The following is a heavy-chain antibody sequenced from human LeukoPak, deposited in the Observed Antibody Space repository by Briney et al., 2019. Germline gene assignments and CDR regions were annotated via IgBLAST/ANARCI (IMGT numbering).Heavy chain of an antibody. V-gene: IGHV4-39*01. J-gene: IGHJ4*02. CDR2: IYYSGTT. CDR1: SGSISSDIYY. CDR3: ARNAAIRRSFFDY. Sequence: SETLSLTCTVSSGSISSDIYYWGWIRQPPGKGLESIGNIYYSGTTSYNPSLRSRVTISVDTSRNQFSLKLTSVTAADTAVYYCARNAAIRRSFFDYWGQGTLVTVSS. D-gene: IGHD6-13*01.